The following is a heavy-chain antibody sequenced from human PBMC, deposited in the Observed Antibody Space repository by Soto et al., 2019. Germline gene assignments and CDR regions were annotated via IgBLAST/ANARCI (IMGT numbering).Heavy chain of an antibody. V-gene: IGHV1-69*13. J-gene: IGHJ4*02. D-gene: IGHD5-12*01. Sequence: SVKVSCKASGGTFSSYAISWVRQAPGQGLEWMGGIIPIFGTANYAQKFQGRVTITADESTSTAYMELSSLKSEDTAVYYCARVDEMATITGSFDYWGQGTLVTVSS. CDR2: IIPIFGTA. CDR1: GGTFSSYA. CDR3: ARVDEMATITGSFDY.